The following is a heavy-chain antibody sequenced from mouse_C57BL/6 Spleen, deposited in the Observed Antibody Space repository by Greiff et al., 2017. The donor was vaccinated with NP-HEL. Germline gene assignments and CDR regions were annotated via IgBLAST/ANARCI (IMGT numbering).Heavy chain of an antibody. V-gene: IGHV6-6*01. Sequence: EVKLMESGGGLVQPGGSMKLSCAASGFTFSDAWMDWVRQSPEKGLEWVAEIRNKANNHATYYAESVKGRFTISRDDSKSSVYLQMNSLRAEDTGIYYCTRRLLLYYYAMDYWGQGTSVTVSS. CDR1: GFTFSDAW. J-gene: IGHJ4*01. CDR3: TRRLLLYYYAMDY. CDR2: IRNKANNHAT. D-gene: IGHD2-3*01.